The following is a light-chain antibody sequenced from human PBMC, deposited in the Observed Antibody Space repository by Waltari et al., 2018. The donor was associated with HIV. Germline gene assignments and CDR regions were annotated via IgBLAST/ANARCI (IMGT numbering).Light chain of an antibody. Sequence: QSALTQPASVSGSPGQSITISCTGTSHDVGGYNYVSWYQHHPGKAPKLMIYEVSDRPSGVSSRFSGSKSGNTASLTISGLQAEDEADYYCSSYTSSATLVFGGGTKLTV. CDR3: SSYTSSATLV. CDR2: EVS. J-gene: IGLJ2*01. V-gene: IGLV2-14*01. CDR1: SHDVGGYNY.